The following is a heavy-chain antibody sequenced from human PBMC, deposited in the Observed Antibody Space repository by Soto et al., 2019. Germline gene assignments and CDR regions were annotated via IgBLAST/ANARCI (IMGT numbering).Heavy chain of an antibody. V-gene: IGHV3-30*18. Sequence: GGSLTLSCATSSFAFDSYGMKWVSEAPGMGLEWVAVISYDGSNKYYADSVKGRFTISRDNSKNTLYLQMNSLRAEDTAVYYCAKDELRDSSGYYYAAIDYWGQGT. CDR2: ISYDGSNK. D-gene: IGHD3-22*01. J-gene: IGHJ4*02. CDR1: SFAFDSYG. CDR3: AKDELRDSSGYYYAAIDY.